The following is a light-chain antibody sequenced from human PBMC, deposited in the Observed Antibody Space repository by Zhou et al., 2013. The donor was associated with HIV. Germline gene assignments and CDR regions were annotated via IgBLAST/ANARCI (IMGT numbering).Light chain of an antibody. CDR3: QQYALSPRT. Sequence: EIVLTQSPATLSLSPGERATLSCRASQSVSSYLAWYQQKPGQAPRLLIYDASNRATGIPARFSGSGSGTDFTLTISRLEPEDFAVYSCQQYALSPRTFGQGTKVEIK. CDR1: QSVSSY. J-gene: IGKJ1*01. CDR2: DAS. V-gene: IGKV3-11*01.